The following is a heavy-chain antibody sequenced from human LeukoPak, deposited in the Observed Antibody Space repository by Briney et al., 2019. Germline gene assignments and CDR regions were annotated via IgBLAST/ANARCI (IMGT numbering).Heavy chain of an antibody. Sequence: PSETLSLTCIVSGGSISSGGYYWSWIRQHPGKGLEWIGYIYYSGSTYYNPSLKSRVTISVDTSKNQFSLKLNSVTAADTAAYYCARIEDYDFWSGYSTGGFDYWGQGTLVTVSS. CDR1: GGSISSGGYY. CDR3: ARIEDYDFWSGYSTGGFDY. CDR2: IYYSGST. D-gene: IGHD3-3*01. V-gene: IGHV4-31*03. J-gene: IGHJ4*02.